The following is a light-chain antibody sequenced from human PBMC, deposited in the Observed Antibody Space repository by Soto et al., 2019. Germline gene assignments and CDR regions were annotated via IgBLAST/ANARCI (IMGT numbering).Light chain of an antibody. CDR3: QQYGSSPIT. J-gene: IGKJ5*01. CDR2: DAS. V-gene: IGKV3-20*01. CDR1: QTVYSY. Sequence: IVLTQPPATLSLSPGERATLSCRASQTVYSYLAWYQHKPGQAPRLLIYDASSRATGIPDRFSGSGSGTDFTLTISRLEPEDFAVYYCQQYGSSPITFGQGTRLEIK.